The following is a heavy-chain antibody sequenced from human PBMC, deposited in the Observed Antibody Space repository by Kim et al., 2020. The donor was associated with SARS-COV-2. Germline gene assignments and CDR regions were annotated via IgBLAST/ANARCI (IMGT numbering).Heavy chain of an antibody. CDR2: FYGGDDTT. CDR1: GFSVSTTY. J-gene: IGHJ3*02. CDR3: AKDSGPYLDAFAM. D-gene: IGHD5-12*01. V-gene: IGHV3-23*01. Sequence: GGSLRLSCAASGFSVSTTYMTWVRQAPGKGLEWVAGFYGGDDTTYYADSVKGRFTVSSDKPKNTLHLELKSLRVEDTAIYHCAKDSGPYLDAFAMWGQGTMVSVSS.